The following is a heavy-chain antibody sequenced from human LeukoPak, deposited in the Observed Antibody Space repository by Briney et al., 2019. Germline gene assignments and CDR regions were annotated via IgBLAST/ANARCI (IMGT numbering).Heavy chain of an antibody. J-gene: IGHJ4*02. D-gene: IGHD4-17*01. Sequence: GASVKVSCKASGYTFTGYYMHWVRQAPGQGLEWMGWINPNSGGTNYAQKFQGRVTMTRDTSISTAYMELSRLRSDDTAVYYCAREIYGDYSNYFDYWGQGTLVTVSS. V-gene: IGHV1-2*02. CDR1: GYTFTGYY. CDR3: AREIYGDYSNYFDY. CDR2: INPNSGGT.